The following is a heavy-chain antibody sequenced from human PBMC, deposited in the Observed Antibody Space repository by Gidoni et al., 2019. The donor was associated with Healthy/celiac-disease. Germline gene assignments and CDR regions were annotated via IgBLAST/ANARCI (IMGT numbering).Heavy chain of an antibody. V-gene: IGHV4-34*01. J-gene: IGHJ5*02. CDR1: GGSFRGYS. CDR2: INHSRST. Sequence: VQLQQWGAGLLKPSETLSLTCAAYGGSFRGYSWSWIRQPHGKGLEWIGEINHSRSTNYNPSLKSRVTISVDTSKNQFSLKLSAVTAADTAVYYCAREPLWYSKPNWFDPWGQGTLVTVSS. CDR3: AREPLWYSKPNWFDP. D-gene: IGHD5-18*01.